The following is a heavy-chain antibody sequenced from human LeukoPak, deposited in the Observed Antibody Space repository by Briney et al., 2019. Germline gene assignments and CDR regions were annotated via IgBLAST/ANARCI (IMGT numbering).Heavy chain of an antibody. J-gene: IGHJ4*02. CDR2: IYYTGST. Sequence: SETLSLTCTVSGGSISSSSYYWGWIRQPPGKGLRWIVNIYYTGSTYYNPSLRSRVTISVNTSNNHFSLNLSSVTAADTAVYYCASLVVVTAMGGLYFDYWGQGTLVTVSS. V-gene: IGHV4-39*02. CDR1: GGSISSSSYY. CDR3: ASLVVVTAMGGLYFDY. D-gene: IGHD2-21*02.